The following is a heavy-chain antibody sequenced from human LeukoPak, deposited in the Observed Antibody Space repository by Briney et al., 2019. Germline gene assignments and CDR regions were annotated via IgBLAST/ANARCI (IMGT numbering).Heavy chain of an antibody. CDR2: IIPIFGTA. V-gene: IGHV1-69*05. D-gene: IGHD1-7*01. CDR3: ARDMTMWDNWNYGPAFDI. CDR1: GGTFSSYA. Sequence: SVKVSCMASGGTFSSYAISWVRQAPGQGLEWMGRIIPIFGTANYAQKFQGRVTITTDESTSTAYMELSSLRSEDTAVYYCARDMTMWDNWNYGPAFDIWGQGTMVTVSS. J-gene: IGHJ3*02.